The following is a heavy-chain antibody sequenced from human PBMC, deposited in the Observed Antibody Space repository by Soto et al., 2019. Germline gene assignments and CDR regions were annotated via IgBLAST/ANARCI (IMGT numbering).Heavy chain of an antibody. J-gene: IGHJ4*02. CDR2: ARNGAHSYTT. V-gene: IGHV3-72*01. D-gene: IGHD2-8*01. CDR1: GFIFSDHH. CDR3: ARLMGTSFDL. Sequence: GGSLRLSCAASGFIFSDHHMDWVRQPPGKGLEWVGRARNGAHSYTTAYAASVKGRFAISRDDSKNSLSLQMNSPKTEDTAVYFCARLMGTSFDLWGPGTLVTVSS.